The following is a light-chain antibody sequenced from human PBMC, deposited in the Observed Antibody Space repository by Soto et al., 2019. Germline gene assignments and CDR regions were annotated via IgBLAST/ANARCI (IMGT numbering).Light chain of an antibody. CDR2: DAS. V-gene: IGKV1-13*02. CDR3: QQFNSYPRT. J-gene: IGKJ3*01. CDR1: QGISSA. Sequence: AIQLTQSPSSLSASVGDRVTITCRASQGISSALAWDQQKPGKAPKLLIYDASRLESGVPSRFSGSGSGTEFTLTLSSLQPEDFATYYCQQFNSYPRTFGPGNKVDIK.